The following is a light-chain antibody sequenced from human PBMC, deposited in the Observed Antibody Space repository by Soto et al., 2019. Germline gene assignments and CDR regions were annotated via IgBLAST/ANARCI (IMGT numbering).Light chain of an antibody. CDR2: GAS. V-gene: IGKV3-20*01. J-gene: IGKJ5*01. CDR1: QSVSSSY. CDR3: QQYGSSPQLT. Sequence: EIVLTQSPGTLSLSPGERATLSCRASQSVSSSYLAWYQQKTGQAPRLLIYGASSRATGIPDRFSGSGSGTDFTLTISRLEPEDFAVYYCQQYGSSPQLTFGQGTRLEIK.